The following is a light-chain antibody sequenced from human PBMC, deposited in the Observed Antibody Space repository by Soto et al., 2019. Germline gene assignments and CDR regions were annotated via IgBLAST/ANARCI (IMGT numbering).Light chain of an antibody. CDR3: LQYHTYWWT. CDR1: QGIGND. J-gene: IGKJ1*01. Sequence: AIQLTQSPSSLSASVGDRVTISCRASQGIGNDLAWYQQKPGKAPRLLIFAASNLQSGVPSRFSGSGSGTDFTLTISRLQPEDFATYYCLQYHTYWWTFGQGTKV. V-gene: IGKV1-6*01. CDR2: AAS.